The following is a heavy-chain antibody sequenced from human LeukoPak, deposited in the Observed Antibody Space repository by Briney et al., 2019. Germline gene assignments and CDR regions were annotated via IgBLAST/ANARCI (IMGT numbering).Heavy chain of an antibody. D-gene: IGHD3-10*01. Sequence: GGSLRLSCASCGCTFRGYGMHCARQAPGKGLEWVADISYDGSNKYYADSVKGRFTISIDNSKNTLYLQINSLRAEDTAVYYCAKYAEGGGLGFGESLPDYWGQGTLVTVSS. V-gene: IGHV3-30*18. J-gene: IGHJ4*02. CDR2: ISYDGSNK. CDR1: GCTFRGYG. CDR3: AKYAEGGGLGFGESLPDY.